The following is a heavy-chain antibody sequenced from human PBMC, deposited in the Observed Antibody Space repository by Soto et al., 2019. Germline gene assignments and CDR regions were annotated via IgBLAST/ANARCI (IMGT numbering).Heavy chain of an antibody. CDR1: GYTFTSYY. V-gene: IGHV1-46*03. D-gene: IGHD3-3*01. CDR2: INPRGGST. Sequence: QVQLVQSGAEVKKPGASVKVSCKASGYTFTSYYMHWVRQAPGQGLEWMGIINPRGGSTSYAQKFQGRVTMTRDTSTSTVYMELSSLRSEDTAVYYCASGGGTIFGVVISLDYWGQGTLVTVSS. J-gene: IGHJ4*02. CDR3: ASGGGTIFGVVISLDY.